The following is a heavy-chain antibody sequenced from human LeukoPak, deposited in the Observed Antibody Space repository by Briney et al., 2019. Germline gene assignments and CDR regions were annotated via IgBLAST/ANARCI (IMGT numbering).Heavy chain of an antibody. CDR2: IKQDGSEK. CDR1: GFTFSSYW. V-gene: IGHV3-7*01. CDR3: ARVRYGSSWSYFDY. J-gene: IGHJ4*02. D-gene: IGHD6-13*01. Sequence: GGSLRLSCAASGFTFSSYWMSWVRQAPGKGLEWVANIKQDGSEKYYVDSVKGRFTISRDNAKNSLYLQMNSLRAEDTAVYYCARVRYGSSWSYFDYWGQGTLVTVSS.